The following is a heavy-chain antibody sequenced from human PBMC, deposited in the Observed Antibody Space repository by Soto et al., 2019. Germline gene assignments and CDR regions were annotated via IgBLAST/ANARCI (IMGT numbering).Heavy chain of an antibody. CDR1: GFTFSSYG. D-gene: IGHD2-15*01. V-gene: IGHV3-30*18. J-gene: IGHJ4*02. Sequence: QVQLVESGGGVVQPGRSLRLSCAASGFTFSSYGMHWVRQAPGKGLEWVAVISYDGSNKYYADSVKGRFTISRDNSMNTLYLQMNRLRAEDTAVYYCAKERDIVVVVAPLDYWGQGTLVTVSS. CDR2: ISYDGSNK. CDR3: AKERDIVVVVAPLDY.